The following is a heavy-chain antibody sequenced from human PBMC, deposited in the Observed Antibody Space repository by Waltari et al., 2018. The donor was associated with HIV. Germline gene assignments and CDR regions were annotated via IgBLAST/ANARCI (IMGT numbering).Heavy chain of an antibody. CDR1: GVTFSCHG. J-gene: IGHJ6*02. V-gene: IGHV3-74*01. D-gene: IGHD3-3*01. CDR3: ARGDYRIAIFGVVKDDYYGLDV. Sequence: EVQLVESGGGLDQPGGYLRLTCVSSGVTFSCHGIDWVRQATGKVLVWVERINSDGSAASYADSVKGRFTIVRDNAKNTVYLQMNSLRADDTAVYYCARGDYRIAIFGVVKDDYYGLDVWGQGTTVIVSS. CDR2: INSDGSAA.